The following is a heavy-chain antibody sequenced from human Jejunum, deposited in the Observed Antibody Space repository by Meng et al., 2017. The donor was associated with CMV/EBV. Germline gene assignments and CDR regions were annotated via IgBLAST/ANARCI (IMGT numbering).Heavy chain of an antibody. D-gene: IGHD5-24*01. V-gene: IGHV1-3*01. Sequence: CKASGFMFTSYDIHWVRQAPGQRPVWRGSMNAGNGQRKSSRKFRDRVTITMDTSATIVHMELSSLTSEDTAVFYCARSRGNGYNLDYWGQGALVTVSS. CDR2: MNAGNGQR. J-gene: IGHJ4*02. CDR1: GFMFTSYD. CDR3: ARSRGNGYNLDY.